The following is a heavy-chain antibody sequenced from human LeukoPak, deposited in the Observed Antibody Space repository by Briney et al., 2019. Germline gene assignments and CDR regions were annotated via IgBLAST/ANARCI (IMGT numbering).Heavy chain of an antibody. D-gene: IGHD2-15*01. V-gene: IGHV3-15*06. CDR2: IKRRTDGGTS. Sequence: GRSLRLSCAASGFTFSRYDIHWVRQAPGKGLEWVGLIKRRTDGGTSNYAAPVKGRFAISRDDSEDTLFLQMDSLKSEDTGVYYCTTGYTSASHDGYWGQGTLVTVSS. CDR3: TTGYTSASHDGY. CDR1: GFTFSRYD. J-gene: IGHJ4*02.